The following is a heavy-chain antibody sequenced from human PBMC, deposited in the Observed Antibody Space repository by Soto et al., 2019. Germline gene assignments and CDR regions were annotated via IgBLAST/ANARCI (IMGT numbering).Heavy chain of an antibody. D-gene: IGHD6-13*01. CDR3: ARESIAAAGTAYYYYMDV. Sequence: SQTLSLTYAISGDSVSSNSAAWNWIRQSPSRGLEWLGRTYYRSKWYNDYAVSVKSRITINPDTSKNQFSLQLNSVTPEDTAVYYCARESIAAAGTAYYYYMDVWGKGTTVTVSS. J-gene: IGHJ6*03. V-gene: IGHV6-1*01. CDR1: GDSVSSNSAA. CDR2: TYYRSKWYN.